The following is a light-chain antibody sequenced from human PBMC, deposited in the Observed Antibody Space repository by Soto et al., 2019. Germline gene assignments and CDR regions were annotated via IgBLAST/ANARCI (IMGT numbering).Light chain of an antibody. V-gene: IGKV3-15*01. CDR1: QSISSNY. J-gene: IGKJ2*01. CDR3: QQYNNWPPYT. Sequence: NVLTQSPGTLSLSPGEGATLSCRASQSISSNYLAWYHQKPGQAPRLLIYGASTRATGIPARFSGSGSGTEFTLTISSLQSEDFAVYYCQQYNNWPPYTFGQGTKVDIK. CDR2: GAS.